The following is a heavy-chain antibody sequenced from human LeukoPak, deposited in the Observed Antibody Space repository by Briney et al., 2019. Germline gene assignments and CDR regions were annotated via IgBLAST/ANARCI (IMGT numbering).Heavy chain of an antibody. CDR1: GFTFSSYA. J-gene: IGHJ4*02. Sequence: QSGGSLRLSCAASGFTFSSYAMSWVRQAPGKGLEWVSAISGSGGSTYYADSVKGRFTISRDNSKNTLYLQMNSLRAEDTAVYYCAKEDQGSWYTYYYDSSGYWFFDYWGQGTLVTVSS. CDR2: ISGSGGST. D-gene: IGHD3-22*01. V-gene: IGHV3-23*01. CDR3: AKEDQGSWYTYYYDSSGYWFFDY.